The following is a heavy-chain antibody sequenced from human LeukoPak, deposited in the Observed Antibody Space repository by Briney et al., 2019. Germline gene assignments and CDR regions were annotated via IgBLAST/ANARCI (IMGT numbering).Heavy chain of an antibody. D-gene: IGHD3-10*01. J-gene: IGHJ4*02. Sequence: GGSLRLSCAASGFTFSSYGMHWVRQAPGKGLEWVAVISYDGSNKYYADSVKGRFTISRDNSENTLYLQMNSLRAEDTAVYYCAKQGHYYGSGSSFNGYYFDYWGQGTLVTVSS. V-gene: IGHV3-30*18. CDR3: AKQGHYYGSGSSFNGYYFDY. CDR1: GFTFSSYG. CDR2: ISYDGSNK.